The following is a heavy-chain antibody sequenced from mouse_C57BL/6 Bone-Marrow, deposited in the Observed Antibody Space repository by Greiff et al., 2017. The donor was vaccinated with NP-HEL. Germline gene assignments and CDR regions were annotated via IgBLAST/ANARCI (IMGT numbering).Heavy chain of an antibody. Sequence: EVQLQQSGPGLVKPSQSLSLTCSVTGYSITSGYYWNWIRQFPGNKLEWMGYISYDGSNNYNPSLKNRISITRDTSKNQFFLKLNSVTTEDTATYYCARKDYYGSSLYYFDYWGQGTTLTVSS. CDR2: ISYDGSN. CDR1: GYSITSGYY. V-gene: IGHV3-6*01. CDR3: ARKDYYGSSLYYFDY. D-gene: IGHD1-1*01. J-gene: IGHJ2*01.